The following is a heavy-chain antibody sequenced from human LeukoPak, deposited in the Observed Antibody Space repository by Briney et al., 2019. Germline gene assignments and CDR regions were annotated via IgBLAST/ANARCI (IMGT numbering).Heavy chain of an antibody. CDR2: INHSGST. CDR3: ARGQRRDFWSGYRRAYYYGMDV. Sequence: SETLSLTCAVYGGSFSGYYWSWIRQPPGKGLEWIREINHSGSTNYNPSLKSRVTISVDTSKNQFSLKLSSVTAADTAVYYCARGQRRDFWSGYRRAYYYGMDVWGQGTTVTVSS. CDR1: GGSFSGYY. D-gene: IGHD3-3*01. V-gene: IGHV4-34*01. J-gene: IGHJ6*02.